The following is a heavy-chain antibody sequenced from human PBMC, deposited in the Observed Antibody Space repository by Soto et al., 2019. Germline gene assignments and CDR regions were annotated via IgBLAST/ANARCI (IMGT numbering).Heavy chain of an antibody. D-gene: IGHD1-26*01. V-gene: IGHV1-2*04. CDR2: INPNSGGT. Sequence: QVQLVQSGAEVKKPGASVKVSCKASGYTFTGYYMHWVRQAPGQGLEWMGWINPNSGGTNYAQKFQGWVTMTRDTSISTAYMELSRLRSDDTAVYYCAREGRLETVGDAFDIWGQGTMVTVSS. CDR3: AREGRLETVGDAFDI. CDR1: GYTFTGYY. J-gene: IGHJ3*02.